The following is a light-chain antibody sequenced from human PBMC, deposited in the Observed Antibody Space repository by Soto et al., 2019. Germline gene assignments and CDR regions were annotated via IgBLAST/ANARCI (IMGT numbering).Light chain of an antibody. Sequence: EIMMTQSPATLSVSPGERATLSCRASQSVRNNLAWYQQKPGQAPRLLIYYASTRATGIPARFSGSGSGTECTLTISSLQSEDFALYYCQQYNNWPPITFDQGTRLEIK. J-gene: IGKJ5*01. CDR3: QQYNNWPPIT. CDR2: YAS. V-gene: IGKV3-15*01. CDR1: QSVRNN.